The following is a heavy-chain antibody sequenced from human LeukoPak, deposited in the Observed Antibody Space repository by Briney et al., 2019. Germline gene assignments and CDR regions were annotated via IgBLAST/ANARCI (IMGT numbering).Heavy chain of an antibody. D-gene: IGHD1-26*01. Sequence: PSETLSLTCTVSGGSVSSDSYYWVWVRQPPGKGLEWTGSINYSGTTFYSSSLKSRITLSMDASKNQFSLRLTSVTAADTAVYYCERLGTYSGNLFDNWGQGTLVTVSS. J-gene: IGHJ4*02. V-gene: IGHV4-39*01. CDR1: GGSVSSDSYY. CDR3: ERLGTYSGNLFDN. CDR2: INYSGTT.